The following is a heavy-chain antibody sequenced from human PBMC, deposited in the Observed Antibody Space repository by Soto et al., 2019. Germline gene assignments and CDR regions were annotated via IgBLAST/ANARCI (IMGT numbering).Heavy chain of an antibody. CDR1: GGSISSSSYY. D-gene: IGHD3-10*01. Sequence: SETLSLTCTVSGGSISSSSYYWGWIRQPPGKGLEWIGSIYYSGSTYYNPSLKSRVTISVDTSKNQFSLKLSSVTAADTAVYYCASLKLNYYGSGSYYWVGATKVSYYGMDVWGQGTTVT. CDR2: IYYSGST. CDR3: ASLKLNYYGSGSYYWVGATKVSYYGMDV. J-gene: IGHJ6*02. V-gene: IGHV4-39*01.